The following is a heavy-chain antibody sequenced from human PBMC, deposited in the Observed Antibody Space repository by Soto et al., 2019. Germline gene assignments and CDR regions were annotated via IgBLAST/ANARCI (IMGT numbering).Heavy chain of an antibody. CDR2: IYYSGST. J-gene: IGHJ6*02. CDR1: GGSISSYY. Sequence: SETLSLTCTVSGGSISSYYWSWIRQPPGKGLEWIGYIYYSGSTNYNPSLKSRVTIPVDTSKNQFSLKLSSVTAADTAVYYCARVVPAAGVAYYDFWSGYFYGMDVWGQGTTVTVSS. CDR3: ARVVPAAGVAYYDFWSGYFYGMDV. D-gene: IGHD3-3*01. V-gene: IGHV4-59*01.